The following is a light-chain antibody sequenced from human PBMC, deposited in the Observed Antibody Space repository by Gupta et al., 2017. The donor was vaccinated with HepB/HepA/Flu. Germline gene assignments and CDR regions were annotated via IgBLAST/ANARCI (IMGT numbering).Light chain of an antibody. CDR1: RSNIGSNT. CDR2: SNN. J-gene: IGLJ2*01. V-gene: IGLV1-44*01. CDR3: AAWDDSLNGPV. Sequence: QSVLTHPPSASGTPGQWVTLSYSGSRSNIGSNTVNWYQQLPGTAPKLLIYSNNQRPSGVPDRFSGSKSGTSASLAISGLQSEDEGDYYCAAWDDSLNGPVVGGGTKLTVL.